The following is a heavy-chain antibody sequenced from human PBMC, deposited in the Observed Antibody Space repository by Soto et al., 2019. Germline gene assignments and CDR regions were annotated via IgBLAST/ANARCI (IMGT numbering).Heavy chain of an antibody. D-gene: IGHD1-1*01. CDR3: ARGKGMEENYYYYGLDI. Sequence: GASVKVSCKASGYSFSTYAMHWVRQAPGQSLEWMGWINGGTGQTKFSQRFQDRITITRDTSASTAYMELSSLRSEDTAVYYCARGKGMEENYYYYGLDIWGQVTTVTVSS. CDR2: INGGTGQT. CDR1: GYSFSTYA. V-gene: IGHV1-3*01. J-gene: IGHJ6*02.